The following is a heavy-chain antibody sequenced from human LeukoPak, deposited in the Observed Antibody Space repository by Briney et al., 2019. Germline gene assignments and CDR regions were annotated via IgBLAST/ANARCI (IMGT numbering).Heavy chain of an antibody. V-gene: IGHV3-9*01. Sequence: GGSLRLSCAASGFTFDDYAMHWVRQAPGKGLEWVSGISWNSGSIGYADSVKGRFTISRDNAKNSLYLQMNSLRAEDTALYYCAKDQNGDYASFDYWGQGTLVTVSS. D-gene: IGHD4-17*01. CDR3: AKDQNGDYASFDY. CDR1: GFTFDDYA. CDR2: ISWNSGSI. J-gene: IGHJ4*02.